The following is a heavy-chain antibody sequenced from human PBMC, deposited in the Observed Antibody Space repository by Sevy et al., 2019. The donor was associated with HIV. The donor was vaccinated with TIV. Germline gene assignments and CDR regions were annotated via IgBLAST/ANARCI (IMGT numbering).Heavy chain of an antibody. CDR2: ISGSGGST. CDR3: AKERRTQSAVAATISPDDY. Sequence: GGSLRLSCAASGFTFSSYAMSWVRQAPGKGLEWVSAISGSGGSTYYADSVKGRFTISRDNSKNTLYLQMNSLRAEDTAVYYCAKERRTQSAVAATISPDDYWGQGTLVTVSS. CDR1: GFTFSSYA. V-gene: IGHV3-23*01. J-gene: IGHJ4*02. D-gene: IGHD5-12*01.